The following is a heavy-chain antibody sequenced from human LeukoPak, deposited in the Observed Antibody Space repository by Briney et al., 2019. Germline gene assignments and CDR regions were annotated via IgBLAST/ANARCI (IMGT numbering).Heavy chain of an antibody. D-gene: IGHD2-2*02. V-gene: IGHV1-69*13. CDR1: GGTFSSYA. CDR2: IIPIFGTA. CDR3: ARVPSDIVVVPAAILPDYYYYMDV. J-gene: IGHJ6*03. Sequence: SVKVSCKASGGTFSSYAISWVRQAPGQGLEWMGGIIPIFGTANYAQKFQGRVTITADESTSTAYMELSSLRSEDTAVYYCARVPSDIVVVPAAILPDYYYYMDVWGKGTTVTASS.